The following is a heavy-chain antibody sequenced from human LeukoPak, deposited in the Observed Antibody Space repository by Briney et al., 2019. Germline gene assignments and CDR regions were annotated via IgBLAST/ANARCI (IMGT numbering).Heavy chain of an antibody. Sequence: GSLRLSCAASGFTFSSYWMTWVRQPPGKGLEWIGEINHSGSTNYNPSLKSRVTISVDTSKNQFSLKLSSVTAADTAVYYCARGKGVVPAPNYYYGMDVWGQGTTVTVSS. D-gene: IGHD2-2*01. CDR2: INHSGST. J-gene: IGHJ6*02. CDR3: ARGKGVVPAPNYYYGMDV. CDR1: GFTFSSYW. V-gene: IGHV4-34*01.